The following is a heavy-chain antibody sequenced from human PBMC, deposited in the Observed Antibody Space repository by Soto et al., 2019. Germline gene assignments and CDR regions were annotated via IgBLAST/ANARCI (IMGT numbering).Heavy chain of an antibody. Sequence: EVQLVESGGGLVQPGGSLRLSCAASGFTVSSNYMSWVRQAPGKGLEWVSVIYSGGSTYYADSVKGRFTISRDNSKNTLYLQMNSLRAEDTAVYYCARDIAAAGYGMYVWGQGTTVTVSS. CDR2: IYSGGST. D-gene: IGHD6-13*01. CDR1: GFTVSSNY. CDR3: ARDIAAAGYGMYV. J-gene: IGHJ6*02. V-gene: IGHV3-66*01.